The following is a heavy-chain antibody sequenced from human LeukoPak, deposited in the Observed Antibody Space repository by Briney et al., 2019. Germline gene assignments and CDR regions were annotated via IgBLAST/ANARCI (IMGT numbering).Heavy chain of an antibody. CDR3: ARDSSGWFYYYYYGMDV. Sequence: SETLSLTCTVSGGSISSYYWSWIRQPPGKGLEWIGYIYYSGSTNYNPSLKSRATISVDTSKNQFSLKLSSVTAADTAVYYCARDSSGWFYYYYYGMDVWGQGTTVTVSS. V-gene: IGHV4-59*01. CDR1: GGSISSYY. D-gene: IGHD6-19*01. J-gene: IGHJ6*02. CDR2: IYYSGST.